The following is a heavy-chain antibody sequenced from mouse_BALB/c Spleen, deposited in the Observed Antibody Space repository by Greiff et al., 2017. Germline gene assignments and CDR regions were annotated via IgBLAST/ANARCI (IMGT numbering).Heavy chain of an antibody. V-gene: IGHV2-9*02. CDR2: IWAGGST. Sequence: QVQLQQSGPGLVAPSQSLSITCTVSGFSLTSYGVHWVRQPPGKGLEWLGVIWAGGSTNYNSALMSRLSISKDNSKSQVFLKMNSLQTDDTAMYYCARESATTYYAMDYWGQGTSVTVSS. J-gene: IGHJ4*01. CDR1: GFSLTSYG. CDR3: ARESATTYYAMDY. D-gene: IGHD1-1*01.